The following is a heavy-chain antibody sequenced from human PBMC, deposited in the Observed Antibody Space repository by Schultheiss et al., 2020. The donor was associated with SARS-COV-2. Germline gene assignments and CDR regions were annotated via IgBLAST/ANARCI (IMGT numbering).Heavy chain of an antibody. D-gene: IGHD3-10*01. CDR3: ARGPRLWFRELYVDY. CDR2: ISGSGGST. J-gene: IGHJ4*02. CDR1: GFTFSSYA. Sequence: GESLKISCAASGFTFSSYAMHWVRQAPGKGLEWVSAISGSGGSTYYADSVKGRFTISRDNSKNTLYLQMNSLRAEDTAVYYCARGPRLWFRELYVDYWGQGTLVTVSS. V-gene: IGHV3-23*01.